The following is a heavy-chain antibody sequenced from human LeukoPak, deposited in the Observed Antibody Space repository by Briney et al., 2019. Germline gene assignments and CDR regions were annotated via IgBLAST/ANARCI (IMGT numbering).Heavy chain of an antibody. CDR1: GFTFSSYS. Sequence: GGSLRLSCAASGFTFSSYSMNWVRQAPGKGLEWVSYISSSSSTIYYADSVKDRFTISRDNAKNSLYLQMNSPRAEDSAVYFCAKEPFISGGYYFDYWGQGTLVTVSS. CDR3: AKEPFISGGYYFDY. J-gene: IGHJ4*02. CDR2: ISSSSSTI. D-gene: IGHD1-20*01. V-gene: IGHV3-48*01.